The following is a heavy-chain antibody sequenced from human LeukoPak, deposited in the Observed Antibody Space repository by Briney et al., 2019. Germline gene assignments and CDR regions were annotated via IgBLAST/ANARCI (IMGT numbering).Heavy chain of an antibody. Sequence: GSLRLSCAASGFTFSSYAMHWVRQAPGKGLEYVSAISSNGGSTYYANSVKGRFTISRDNSKNTLYLQMGSLRAEDMAVYYCARSASRSHLIWIWGFDPWGQGTLVTVSS. J-gene: IGHJ5*02. V-gene: IGHV3-64*01. CDR2: ISSNGGST. CDR3: ARSASRSHLIWIWGFDP. D-gene: IGHD3-10*01. CDR1: GFTFSSYA.